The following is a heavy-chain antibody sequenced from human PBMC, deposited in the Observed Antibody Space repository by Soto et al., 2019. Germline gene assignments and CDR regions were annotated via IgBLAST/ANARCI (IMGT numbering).Heavy chain of an antibody. CDR2: IYWDDDK. V-gene: IGHV2-5*02. CDR1: GFSLSTHGVG. Sequence: QITLKESGPALVKPTQTLTLTCTFSGFSLSTHGVGVGWIRQPAGKALEWLALIYWDDDKRYSASLNSRLTITKETSKNQVVLTLTNVDPVDTATYYCAHAMLYCTGGSCSTWFDSWGLGTLVTVSS. J-gene: IGHJ5*01. D-gene: IGHD2-15*01. CDR3: AHAMLYCTGGSCSTWFDS.